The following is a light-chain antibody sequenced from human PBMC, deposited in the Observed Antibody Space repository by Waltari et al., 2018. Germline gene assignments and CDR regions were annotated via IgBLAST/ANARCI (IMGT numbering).Light chain of an antibody. Sequence: QSVLTQPPSASETPGQRVPIPCSGSSSNIGSNTVNWYQQPPGTAPKLLIYRDDQRPSGVPDRFSGSKSGTSASLAISGLQSEDEADYYCAAWDDSLNGYVFGTGTEVTVL. CDR2: RDD. V-gene: IGLV1-44*01. CDR3: AAWDDSLNGYV. J-gene: IGLJ1*01. CDR1: SSNIGSNT.